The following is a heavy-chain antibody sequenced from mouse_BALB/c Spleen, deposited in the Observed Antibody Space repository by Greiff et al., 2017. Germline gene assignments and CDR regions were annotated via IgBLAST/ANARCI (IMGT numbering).Heavy chain of an antibody. Sequence: EVMLVESGGGLVKLGGSLKLSCAASGFTFSSYYMSWVRQTPEKRLELVAAINSNGGSTYYPDTVKGRFTISRDNAKNTLYLQMSSLKSEDTALYYCARHEDYGYFDYWGQGTTLTVSS. D-gene: IGHD1-1*01. CDR3: ARHEDYGYFDY. CDR2: INSNGGST. CDR1: GFTFSSYY. V-gene: IGHV5-6-2*01. J-gene: IGHJ2*01.